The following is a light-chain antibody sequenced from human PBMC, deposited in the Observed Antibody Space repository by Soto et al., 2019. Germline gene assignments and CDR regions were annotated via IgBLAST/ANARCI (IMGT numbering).Light chain of an antibody. V-gene: IGKV3-20*01. Sequence: EIVLTHSPGTLSLSPGESATLSCRVSQSISTNYLAWYQQKPGQAPRLLIYAASSRLTGIPDRFSGSGSGTDFTLTISRLEPEDFAVYYCQQYGRTFGQGTRLEIK. J-gene: IGKJ5*01. CDR2: AAS. CDR1: QSISTNY. CDR3: QQYGRT.